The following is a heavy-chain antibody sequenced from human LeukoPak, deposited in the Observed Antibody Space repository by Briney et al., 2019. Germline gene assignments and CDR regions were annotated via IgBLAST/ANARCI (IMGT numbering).Heavy chain of an antibody. CDR2: INTNTGNP. J-gene: IGHJ3*02. CDR1: GYTFTSYA. D-gene: IGHD4-23*01. Sequence: ASVKVSCKASGYTFTSYAMNWVRQAPGQGLEWMGWINTNTGNPTYAQGFTGRFVFSLGTSVSTAYLQISSLKAEDTAVYYCARPSRYDYGGNSDAFDIWGQGTMVTVSS. V-gene: IGHV7-4-1*02. CDR3: ARPSRYDYGGNSDAFDI.